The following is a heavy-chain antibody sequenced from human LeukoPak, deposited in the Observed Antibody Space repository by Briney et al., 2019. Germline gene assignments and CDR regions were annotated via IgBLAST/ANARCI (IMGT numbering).Heavy chain of an antibody. CDR1: GFTFNSYS. CDR2: ISSSTGSI. CDR3: ARVKGYPDDAFDI. D-gene: IGHD3-16*02. J-gene: IGHJ3*02. V-gene: IGHV3-48*01. Sequence: GGSLRLSCAASGFTFNSYSMNWVRQAPGKGLEWVSYISSSTGSIYYADSVKGRFTISRDNYKNTLYLQMNSLRAEDTAVYYCARVKGYPDDAFDIWGQGTMVTVSS.